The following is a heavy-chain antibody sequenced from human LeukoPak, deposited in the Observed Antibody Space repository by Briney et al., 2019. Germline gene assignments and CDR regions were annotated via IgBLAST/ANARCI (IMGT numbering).Heavy chain of an antibody. CDR2: ISYDGSNK. CDR1: GFTFSSYG. J-gene: IGHJ4*02. D-gene: IGHD6-19*01. V-gene: IGHV3-30*18. Sequence: GGSLRLSCAASGFTFSSYGMPWVRQAPGKGLEWVAVISYDGSNKYYADSVKGRFTISRDNSKNTLYLQMNSLRAEDTAVYYCAKGQYYFDYWGQGTLVTVSS. CDR3: AKGQYYFDY.